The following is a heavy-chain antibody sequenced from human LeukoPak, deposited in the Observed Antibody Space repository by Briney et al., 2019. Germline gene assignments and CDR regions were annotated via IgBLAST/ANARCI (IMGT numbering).Heavy chain of an antibody. CDR3: ARDLATEYSSSSTPGEIDY. D-gene: IGHD6-6*01. Sequence: GRSLRLSCAASGFTFDDYAMHWVRQAPGKGLEWVSGISWNSGSIGYADSVKGRFTISRDNAKNSLYLQMNSLRAEDTAVYYCARDLATEYSSSSTPGEIDYWGQGTLVTVS. J-gene: IGHJ4*02. CDR1: GFTFDDYA. V-gene: IGHV3-9*01. CDR2: ISWNSGSI.